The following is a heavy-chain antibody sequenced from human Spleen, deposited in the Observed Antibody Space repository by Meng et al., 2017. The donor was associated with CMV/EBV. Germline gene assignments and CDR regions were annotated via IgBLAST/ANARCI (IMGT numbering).Heavy chain of an antibody. J-gene: IGHJ6*02. D-gene: IGHD2-8*02. CDR2: INSDGSST. Sequence: GESLKISCAASAFTFSSSWMHWVRQAPGKGLVWVSRINSDGSSTTYADSVKGRFTISRDNSKNTVHLQMNNLRPGDTAVYYCARDLRPSGGGMDVWGQGTTVTVSS. CDR1: AFTFSSSW. V-gene: IGHV3-74*01. CDR3: ARDLRPSGGGMDV.